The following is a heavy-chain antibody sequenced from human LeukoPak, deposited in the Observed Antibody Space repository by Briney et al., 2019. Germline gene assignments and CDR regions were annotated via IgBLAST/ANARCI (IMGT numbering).Heavy chain of an antibody. J-gene: IGHJ6*02. CDR2: INSDGSTT. Sequence: SGGSLRLSRADSGFTFSSYWMHWVRQAPGKGLVWISRINSDGSTTNYADSVKGRFTISRDNAKNTLYLQMGSLRAEDMAVYYCARDLAIRFYGMDVWGQGTTVTVSS. CDR1: GFTFSSYW. V-gene: IGHV3-74*01. CDR3: ARDLAIRFYGMDV.